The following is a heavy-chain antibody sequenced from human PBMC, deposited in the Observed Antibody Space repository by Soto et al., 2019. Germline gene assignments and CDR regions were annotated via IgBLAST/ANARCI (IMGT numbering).Heavy chain of an antibody. D-gene: IGHD3-22*01. Sequence: SVQVSCKSSGFTFSSSPVQWVRQPLGQRLEWIGWIVVGSGNTHYAQRFQERVTITGDMSTSTAYMEMSSLRAEDTAVYYSAASLYYDSSAANHYQHYGMDVWGQGTTVTVP. V-gene: IGHV1-58*01. CDR1: GFTFSSSP. CDR3: AASLYYDSSAANHYQHYGMDV. J-gene: IGHJ6*02. CDR2: IVVGSGNT.